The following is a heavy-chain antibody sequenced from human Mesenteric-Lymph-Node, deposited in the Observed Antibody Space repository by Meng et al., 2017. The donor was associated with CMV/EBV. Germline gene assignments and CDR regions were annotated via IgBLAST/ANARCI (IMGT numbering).Heavy chain of an antibody. CDR2: ISGSGAGT. J-gene: IGHJ6*02. Sequence: GESLKISCAASGFTFSSYAMSWVRQAPGKGLEWVSAISGSGAGTYYADSVKGRFTISRDISKNTLYLQLNGLRTEDTAIYYCARDPASIGAAGNFYYGMDVWGQGTAVTVSS. CDR1: GFTFSSYA. CDR3: ARDPASIGAAGNFYYGMDV. V-gene: IGHV3-23*01. D-gene: IGHD6-13*01.